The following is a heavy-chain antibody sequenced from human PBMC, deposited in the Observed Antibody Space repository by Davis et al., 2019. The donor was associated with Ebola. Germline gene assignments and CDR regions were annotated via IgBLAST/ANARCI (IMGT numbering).Heavy chain of an antibody. V-gene: IGHV1-18*01. CDR2: ISAYNGNT. D-gene: IGHD1-26*01. CDR1: GYTFTSYG. J-gene: IGHJ4*02. Sequence: ASVKVSCKASGYTFTSYGISWVRQAPGQGLEWMGWISAYNGNTNYAQKLQGRVTMTTDTSTSTAYMELRSLRSDDTAVYYCARERPGIVGATTFDYWGQGTLVTVSS. CDR3: ARERPGIVGATTFDY.